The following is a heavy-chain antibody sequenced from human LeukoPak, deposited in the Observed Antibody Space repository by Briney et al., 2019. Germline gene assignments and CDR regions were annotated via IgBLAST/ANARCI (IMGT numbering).Heavy chain of an antibody. CDR3: ARTFTDFGITMIVVGLPPDI. J-gene: IGHJ3*02. V-gene: IGHV3-11*04. CDR2: ISSSGSAI. CDR1: GFTFSDYY. D-gene: IGHD3-22*01. Sequence: GGSLRLSCAASGFTFSDYYMSWIRQAPGKGLEWVSYISSSGSAIYDADSVKGRFTISRDNAKNSLYLQMNSLRAEDTAVYYCARTFTDFGITMIVVGLPPDIWGQGTMVTVSS.